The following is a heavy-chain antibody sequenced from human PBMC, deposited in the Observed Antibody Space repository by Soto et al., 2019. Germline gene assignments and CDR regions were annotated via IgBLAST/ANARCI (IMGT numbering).Heavy chain of an antibody. CDR2: SYSGGST. CDR3: ARERLHLGELYYFDY. D-gene: IGHD3-16*01. J-gene: IGHJ4*02. V-gene: IGHV3-66*01. Sequence: PGGSLRLSCAASGFTVSSNYMSWVRQAPGKGLEWVSVSYSGGSTYYADSVKGRFTISRDNSKNTLYLQMNSLRAEDTAVYYCARERLHLGELYYFDYWGQGTLVTVSS. CDR1: GFTVSSNY.